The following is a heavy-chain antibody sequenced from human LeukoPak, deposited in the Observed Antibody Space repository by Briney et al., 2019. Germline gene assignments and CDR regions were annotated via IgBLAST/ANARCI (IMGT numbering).Heavy chain of an antibody. Sequence: ASVKVSCKASGYTFTLYGDTWVRQAPGQRLEWLGWISAYNGNTNYAQKVQVRVTITTDTSTITAYMELRSLRSDDTAVYYCARDCSGAGCSFDYWGQGTLVTVSS. CDR1: GYTFTLYG. CDR3: ARDCSGAGCSFDY. J-gene: IGHJ4*02. V-gene: IGHV1-18*01. CDR2: ISAYNGNT. D-gene: IGHD2-15*01.